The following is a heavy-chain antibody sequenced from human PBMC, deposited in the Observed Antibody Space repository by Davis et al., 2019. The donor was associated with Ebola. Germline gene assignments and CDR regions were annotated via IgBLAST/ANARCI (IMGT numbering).Heavy chain of an antibody. CDR1: GFTFSSYA. J-gene: IGHJ4*02. D-gene: IGHD1-26*01. CDR3: ARDSIVGATPDY. CDR2: ISGSGGST. V-gene: IGHV3-23*01. Sequence: GESLKISCAASGFTFSSYAMSWVRQAPGKGLEWVSAISGSGGSTYYADSLKGRFTISRDNAKNSLYLQMNSLRAEDTAVYYCARDSIVGATPDYWGQGTLVTVSS.